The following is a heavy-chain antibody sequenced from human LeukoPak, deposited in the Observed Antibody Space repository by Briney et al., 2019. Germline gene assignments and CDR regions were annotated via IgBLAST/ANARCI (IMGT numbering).Heavy chain of an antibody. CDR2: ISGSDGTT. J-gene: IGHJ4*02. V-gene: IGHV3-23*01. Sequence: GGSLRLSCAASGFTLVNYVMTWVRQAPGKGLEWVSSISGSDGTTFYADSVKGRFTISRDNSKNTLYLQMNSLRSEDTAVYYCARDYGVCHTRFDYWGQGTLVTVSS. CDR1: GFTLVNYV. CDR3: ARDYGVCHTRFDY. D-gene: IGHD2-8*01.